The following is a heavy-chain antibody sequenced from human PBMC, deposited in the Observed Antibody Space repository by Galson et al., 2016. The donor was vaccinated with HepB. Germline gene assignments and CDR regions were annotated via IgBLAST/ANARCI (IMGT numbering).Heavy chain of an antibody. Sequence: SLRLSCAASGFTFSGSTMNWVRQAPGKGLEWVSYIDYWSSTIYYADSVKGRFTISRDNAMNSLYLQMNTLRDEDTAAYYCARLSTYRYPSVDYWGQGTLVTVSS. CDR2: IDYWSSTI. D-gene: IGHD1-26*01. V-gene: IGHV3-48*02. CDR1: GFTFSGST. CDR3: ARLSTYRYPSVDY. J-gene: IGHJ4*02.